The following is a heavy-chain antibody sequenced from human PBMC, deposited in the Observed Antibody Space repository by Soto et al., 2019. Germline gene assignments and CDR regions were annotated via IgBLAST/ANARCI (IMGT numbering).Heavy chain of an antibody. J-gene: IGHJ4*02. CDR1: GFTFRAYR. V-gene: IGHV3-21*01. D-gene: IGHD2-21*02. CDR3: ARDPDSGPLDD. CDR2: ISKSSSSI. Sequence: GGSLRLSCVASGFTFRAYRMNWVRQAPGKGLEWVSSISKSSSSIHYAESLKGRFTISRDNARNSVYLQMNSLRAEDTAVYFCARDPDSGPLDDWGQGTLVTVSS.